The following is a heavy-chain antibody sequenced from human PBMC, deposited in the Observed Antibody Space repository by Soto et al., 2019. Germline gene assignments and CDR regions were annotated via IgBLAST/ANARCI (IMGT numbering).Heavy chain of an antibody. D-gene: IGHD3-10*01. CDR2: IYYSGST. V-gene: IGHV4-39*01. J-gene: IGHJ3*02. CDR1: GGSISSSSYY. Sequence: SETLSLTCTVSGGSISSSSYYWGWIRQPPGKGLEWIGSIYYSGSTYYNPSLKSRVTISVDTSKNQFSLKLSSVTAADTAVYYCARRGVTMVRGGAFDIWGQGTMVTVSS. CDR3: ARRGVTMVRGGAFDI.